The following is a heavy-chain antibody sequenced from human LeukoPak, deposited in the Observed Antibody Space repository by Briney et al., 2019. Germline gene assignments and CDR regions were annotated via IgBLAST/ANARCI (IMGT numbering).Heavy chain of an antibody. V-gene: IGHV3-30*18. D-gene: IGHD1-26*01. J-gene: IGHJ2*01. CDR3: AKALSQWELSYFDL. CDR2: ISYDGSNK. CDR1: GFTFSSYG. Sequence: PGGSLRLSCAASGFTFSSYGMHWVRQAPGKGLEWVAVISYDGSNKYYADPVKGRFTISRDNSKNTLYLQMNSLRAEDTAVYYCAKALSQWELSYFDLWGRGTLVTVSS.